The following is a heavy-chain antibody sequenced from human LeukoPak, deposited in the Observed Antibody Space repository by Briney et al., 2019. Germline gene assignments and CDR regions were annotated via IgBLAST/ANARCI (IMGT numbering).Heavy chain of an antibody. CDR1: GFTFSSYE. CDR2: ISSSGSTI. V-gene: IGHV3-48*03. J-gene: IGHJ3*02. Sequence: GGSLRLSCAASGFTFSSYEMNWVRQAPGKGLEWVSYISSSGSTIYYADSVKGRFTISRDNAKNSLYLQMNSLRAEDTAVYYCARVGARFGELWSAFDIWGQGTMVTVSS. D-gene: IGHD3-10*01. CDR3: ARVGARFGELWSAFDI.